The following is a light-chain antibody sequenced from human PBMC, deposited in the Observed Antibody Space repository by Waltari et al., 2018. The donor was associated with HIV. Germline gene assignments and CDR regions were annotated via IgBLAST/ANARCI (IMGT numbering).Light chain of an antibody. V-gene: IGLV4-69*01. CDR3: QTWGTGIVV. CDR1: SGHSSYV. CDR2: LNSDGSH. J-gene: IGLJ2*01. Sequence: QLVLTQSPSASASLGASVKLTCTLSSGHSSYVIAWHQQQPKKGPRYLMKLNSDGSHFKGDGIPDRFSGCSSGAERYLTISSRQSEDEADYYCQTWGTGIVVFGGGTKLTVL.